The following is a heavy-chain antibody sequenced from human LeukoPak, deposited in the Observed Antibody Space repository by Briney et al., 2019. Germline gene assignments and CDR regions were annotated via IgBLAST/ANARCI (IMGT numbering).Heavy chain of an antibody. Sequence: PGGSLRLSCAASGFTFSSYAMSWVRQAPGKGLERVSAISGSGGSTYYADSVKGRFTISRDNSKNTLYLQMNSLRAEDTAVYYCAKEGGAPYNWNGNFDYWGQGTLVTVSS. CDR2: ISGSGGST. J-gene: IGHJ4*02. V-gene: IGHV3-23*01. D-gene: IGHD1-1*01. CDR1: GFTFSSYA. CDR3: AKEGGAPYNWNGNFDY.